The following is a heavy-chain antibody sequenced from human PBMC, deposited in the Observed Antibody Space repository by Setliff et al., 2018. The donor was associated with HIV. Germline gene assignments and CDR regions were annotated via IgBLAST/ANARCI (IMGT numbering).Heavy chain of an antibody. J-gene: IGHJ4*02. CDR1: GGSISSENHY. V-gene: IGHV4-61*02. Sequence: PSETLSLTCTVSGGSISSENHYLTWIRQPAGKGLEWIGRIYTSGATKYSPSLKSRVTISIDTSEDQVSLKLSSVTAADTAVYYCEVAGQWGQGTLVTVSS. D-gene: IGHD6-19*01. CDR2: IYTSGAT. CDR3: EVAGQ.